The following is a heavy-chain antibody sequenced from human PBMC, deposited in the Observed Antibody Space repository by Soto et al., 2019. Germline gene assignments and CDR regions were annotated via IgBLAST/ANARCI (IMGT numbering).Heavy chain of an antibody. CDR2: INPNSGGT. CDR3: ARVPHYYGSGSYLLY. V-gene: IGHV1-2*02. D-gene: IGHD3-10*01. J-gene: IGHJ4*02. CDR1: GYTFTGYY. Sequence: ASVKVSCKASGYTFTGYYMHWVRQAPGQGLEWMGWINPNSGGTNYAQKFQGRVTMTRDTSISTAYMELSRLRSDDTAVYYCARVPHYYGSGSYLLYWGQGTLVTVSS.